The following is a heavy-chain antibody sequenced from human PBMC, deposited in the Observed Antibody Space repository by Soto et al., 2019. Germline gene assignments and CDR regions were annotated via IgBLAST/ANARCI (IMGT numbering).Heavy chain of an antibody. CDR2: ITSKTGDQ. CDR1: GFTFNKYS. Sequence: EVRLVESGGGLVKPGGSLRLSCAASGFTFNKYSMNWVRQAPGKGLEWVSSITSKTGDQYYADSVKGRFIISRDNTKKSLSLQVTSLRDEDTAVYYCARGLMPNGRGLGDLAYWGQGTLVTVSS. D-gene: IGHD2-15*01. J-gene: IGHJ4*02. CDR3: ARGLMPNGRGLGDLAY. V-gene: IGHV3-21*01.